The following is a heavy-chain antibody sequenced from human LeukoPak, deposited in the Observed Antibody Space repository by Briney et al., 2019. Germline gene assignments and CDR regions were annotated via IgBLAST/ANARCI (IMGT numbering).Heavy chain of an antibody. Sequence: PLASVKVSCKASGYTFTRYGISWVRQAPGQGLEWMGRIIPILGIANYAQKFQGRVTITADKSTSTAYMELSSLRSEDTAVYYCASNPVAAARTIDYWGQGTLVTVSS. CDR2: IIPILGIA. J-gene: IGHJ4*02. CDR1: GYTFTRYG. D-gene: IGHD6-13*01. CDR3: ASNPVAAARTIDY. V-gene: IGHV1-69*04.